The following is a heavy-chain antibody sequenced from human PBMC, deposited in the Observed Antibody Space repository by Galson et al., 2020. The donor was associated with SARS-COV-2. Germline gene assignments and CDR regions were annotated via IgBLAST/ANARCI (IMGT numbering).Heavy chain of an antibody. V-gene: IGHV3-74*01. D-gene: IGHD3-10*01. CDR1: GFTFSSYW. CDR2: INSDGGST. CDR3: AKEYYWGGRGRLGVLDI. Sequence: GGSLRLSCAASGFTFSSYWMHWVRQAPGKGLEWVSRINSDGGSTNYADSVKGRFTISRDNAKNTLYLQMNSLRAEDTAVYYCAKEYYWGGRGRLGVLDIWGQGPMVTVTS. J-gene: IGHJ3*02.